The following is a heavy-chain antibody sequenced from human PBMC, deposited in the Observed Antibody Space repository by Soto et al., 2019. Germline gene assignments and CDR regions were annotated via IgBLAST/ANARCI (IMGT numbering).Heavy chain of an antibody. J-gene: IGHJ6*02. CDR3: ARETSIAAAGTYYCGMEV. Sequence: QVQLVQSGAEVKKPGSSVKVSCKASGGTFSSYAISWVRQAPGQGLEWMGGIIPIFGTANYAQKFQGRVTITADESTSTAYMELSSLRSEDTAVYYCARETSIAAAGTYYCGMEVWGQGTTVTVSS. D-gene: IGHD6-13*01. V-gene: IGHV1-69*12. CDR1: GGTFSSYA. CDR2: IIPIFGTA.